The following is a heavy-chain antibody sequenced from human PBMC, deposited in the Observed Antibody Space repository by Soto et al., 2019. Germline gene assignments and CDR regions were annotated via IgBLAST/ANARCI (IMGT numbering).Heavy chain of an antibody. D-gene: IGHD2-15*01. Sequence: QVQLQESGPGLVKPSQTLSLTCTVSGGSISSGGYYWSWICQHPGKGLEWIGYIYYSGSTYYNPSLKSRVTISVDTSKNQFSLKLSSVTAADTAVYYCARVRYCSGGSCLSGAFDIWGQGTMVTVSS. CDR3: ARVRYCSGGSCLSGAFDI. J-gene: IGHJ3*02. CDR2: IYYSGST. V-gene: IGHV4-31*03. CDR1: GGSISSGGYY.